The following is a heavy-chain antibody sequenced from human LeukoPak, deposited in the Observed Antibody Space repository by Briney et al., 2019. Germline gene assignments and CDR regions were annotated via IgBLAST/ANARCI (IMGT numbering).Heavy chain of an antibody. CDR1: GFTFSNFA. Sequence: GGSLRLSCAASGFTFSNFAMMWVRQAPGTGLQWVSTITGYGATFYTDSVRGRFTIFRDTSMNTLFLQMNSLGAEDTAVYYCAKGAAAGKVDWFDPWGQGTLVTVSS. V-gene: IGHV3-23*01. J-gene: IGHJ5*02. CDR2: ITGYGAT. D-gene: IGHD6-13*01. CDR3: AKGAAAGKVDWFDP.